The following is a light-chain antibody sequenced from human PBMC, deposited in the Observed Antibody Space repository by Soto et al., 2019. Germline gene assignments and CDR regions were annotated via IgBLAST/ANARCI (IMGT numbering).Light chain of an antibody. CDR3: QQSFSAFWT. J-gene: IGKJ1*01. V-gene: IGKV1-39*01. CDR1: QSISRY. CDR2: AAS. Sequence: DIQMTQSPSSLSASVGDRVTITCRASQSISRYLNWYQQKPGKAPKLLIYAASSLQSGVPSRFSGSASGTDFTLNVSSLQPEDFATYYCQQSFSAFWTFGEGTKVEIK.